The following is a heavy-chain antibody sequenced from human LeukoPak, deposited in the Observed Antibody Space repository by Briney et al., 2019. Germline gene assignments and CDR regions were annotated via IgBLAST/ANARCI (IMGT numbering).Heavy chain of an antibody. V-gene: IGHV3-21*01. CDR2: ISSSSSYI. CDR1: GFTFSSYS. J-gene: IGHJ4*02. CDR3: ARIGYCSGGSCYGIDY. Sequence: GGSLRLSCAASGFTFSSYSMSWVRQAPGKGLEWVSSISSSSSYIYYADSVKGRFTISRDNAKNSLYLQMNSLRAEDTAVYYCARIGYCSGGSCYGIDYWGQGTLVTVSS. D-gene: IGHD2-15*01.